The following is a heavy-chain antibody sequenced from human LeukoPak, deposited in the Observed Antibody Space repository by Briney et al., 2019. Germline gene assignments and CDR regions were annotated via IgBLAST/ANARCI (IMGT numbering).Heavy chain of an antibody. CDR1: GGTFSSYA. J-gene: IGHJ4*02. D-gene: IGHD6-19*01. V-gene: IGHV1-69*06. Sequence: SVKVSCKASGGTFSSYAISWVRQAPEQGLEWMGGIIPIFGTANYAQKFQGRVTITADKSTSTAYMELSSLRSEDTAVYYCARGGYSSGWYGALYYWGQGTLVTVSS. CDR2: IIPIFGTA. CDR3: ARGGYSSGWYGALYY.